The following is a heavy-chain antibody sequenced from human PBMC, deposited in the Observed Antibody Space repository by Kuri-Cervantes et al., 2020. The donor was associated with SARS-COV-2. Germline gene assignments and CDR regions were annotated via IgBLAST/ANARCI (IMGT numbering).Heavy chain of an antibody. J-gene: IGHJ6*02. CDR2: INPAGGDT. CDR3: TRAGDIVVVPYYGMDV. V-gene: IGHV1-46*03. D-gene: IGHD2-15*01. Sequence: APVKVSCKASGYTSINYYMHWVRQAPGQGLEWMGMINPAGGDTNYAQKFQGRVTMTRDTSTRTVYMELTSLRSEDTAIYYCTRAGDIVVVPYYGMDVWGQGTTVTVSS. CDR1: GYTSINYY.